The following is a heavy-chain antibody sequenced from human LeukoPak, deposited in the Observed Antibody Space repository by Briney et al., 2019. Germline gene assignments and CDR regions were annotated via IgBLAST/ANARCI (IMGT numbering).Heavy chain of an antibody. D-gene: IGHD2-15*01. V-gene: IGHV4-4*07. Sequence: SETLSLTCTVSGGSISSYYWSWIRQPPGKGLEWIGRIYTSGSTNYNPSLKSRVTMSVDTSKNQVSLKLSSVTAADTAVYYCAREIFCSGGSCYSNFDYWGQGTLVTVSS. J-gene: IGHJ4*02. CDR2: IYTSGST. CDR3: AREIFCSGGSCYSNFDY. CDR1: GGSISSYY.